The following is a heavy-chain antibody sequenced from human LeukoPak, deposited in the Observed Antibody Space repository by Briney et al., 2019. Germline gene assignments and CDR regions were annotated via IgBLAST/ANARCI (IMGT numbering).Heavy chain of an antibody. Sequence: PSETLSLTCTVSGGSISSYYWSWIRQPPGKGLEWIGYIYYSGSTNYNPPLRSRVTISVDTSKNQFSLKLSSVTAADTAVYYCARKLWPYFDYWGQGTLVTVSS. D-gene: IGHD5-18*01. CDR1: GGSISSYY. CDR2: IYYSGST. J-gene: IGHJ4*02. V-gene: IGHV4-59*01. CDR3: ARKLWPYFDY.